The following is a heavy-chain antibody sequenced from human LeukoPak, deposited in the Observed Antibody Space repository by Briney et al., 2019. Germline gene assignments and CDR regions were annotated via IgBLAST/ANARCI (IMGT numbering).Heavy chain of an antibody. CDR2: INPSGGST. CDR3: ASLMTANNDAFDI. Sequence: ASVKVSCKTSGYTFTSYYMHWVRQAPGQGLEWMGIINPSGGSTSYAQKFQGRVTMTRDTSTSTVYMELSSLRSEDTAVYYYASLMTANNDAFDIWGQGTMVTVSS. V-gene: IGHV1-46*01. J-gene: IGHJ3*02. CDR1: GYTFTSYY.